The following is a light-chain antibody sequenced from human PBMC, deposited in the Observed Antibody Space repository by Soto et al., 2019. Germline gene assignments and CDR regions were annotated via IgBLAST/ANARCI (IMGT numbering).Light chain of an antibody. V-gene: IGLV1-44*01. J-gene: IGLJ1*01. CDR2: SNN. CDR1: NSNIGSNT. Sequence: QSVLTQPPSASGTPGQRVTISCSGSNSNIGSNTVTWYQQLPGTAPILLIYSNNQRSSGVPDRFSGARSGTSGSLAISGLQSEDEADYYCATWDDSLNGYGFGSGTKLTV. CDR3: ATWDDSLNGYG.